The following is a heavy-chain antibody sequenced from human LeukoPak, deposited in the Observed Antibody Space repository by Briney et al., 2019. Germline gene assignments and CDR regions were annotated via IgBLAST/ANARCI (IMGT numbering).Heavy chain of an antibody. D-gene: IGHD5-18*01. CDR1: GFTFGSYG. Sequence: GRSLRLSCAASGFTFGSYGMHWVRQAPGKGLEWVAVIWYDGSNKYYADSVKGRFTISRDNSKNTLYLQMNSLRAEDTAVYYCARDLVSGARIQLWLEVDYWGQGTLVTVSS. J-gene: IGHJ4*02. CDR2: IWYDGSNK. V-gene: IGHV3-33*01. CDR3: ARDLVSGARIQLWLEVDY.